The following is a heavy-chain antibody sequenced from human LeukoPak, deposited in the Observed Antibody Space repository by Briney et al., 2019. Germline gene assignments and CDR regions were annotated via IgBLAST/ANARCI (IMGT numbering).Heavy chain of an antibody. V-gene: IGHV3-48*03. D-gene: IGHD6-19*01. Sequence: PGGSLRLSCAAAAFIFSSYEMNWVRQAPGKGLEWISYISSGGSTIYYADSVKGRFTISRDNAKNSLYLQMNSLRAEDTAVYYCARDGSGIAVAGTRPNWFDPWGQGTLVTVSS. J-gene: IGHJ5*02. CDR2: ISSGGSTI. CDR3: ARDGSGIAVAGTRPNWFDP. CDR1: AFIFSSYE.